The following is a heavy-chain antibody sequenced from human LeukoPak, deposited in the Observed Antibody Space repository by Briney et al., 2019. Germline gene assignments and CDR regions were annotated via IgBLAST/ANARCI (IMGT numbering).Heavy chain of an antibody. CDR2: IHYSGSA. D-gene: IGHD3-10*01. V-gene: IGHV4-39*01. CDR3: ARHSYYEGSGPHNGGL. Sequence: SETLSPTCTVCGGSISGSKYFWGWIRQPPGKGLEWIGSIHYSGSAYYRPPFKSRVTISVDTSKNQFSLKLKSVTAADAAVYYWARHSYYEGSGPHNGGLWGQGTLVTVSS. CDR1: GGSISGSKYF. J-gene: IGHJ4*02.